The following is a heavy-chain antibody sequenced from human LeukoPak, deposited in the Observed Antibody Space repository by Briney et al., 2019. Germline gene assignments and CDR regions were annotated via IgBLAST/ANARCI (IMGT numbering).Heavy chain of an antibody. D-gene: IGHD3-22*01. V-gene: IGHV3-33*06. J-gene: IGHJ4*02. CDR2: IWYDGSNK. CDR3: AKVQDYYDSSGYFDY. CDR1: GFTFSSYG. Sequence: GGSLRLSCAASGFTFSSYGMHWVRQAPGKGLEWVAVIWYDGSNKYYADSVKGRFTISRDNSKNTLYLQMNSLRAEDTAAYYCAKVQDYYDSSGYFDYWGQGTLVTVSS.